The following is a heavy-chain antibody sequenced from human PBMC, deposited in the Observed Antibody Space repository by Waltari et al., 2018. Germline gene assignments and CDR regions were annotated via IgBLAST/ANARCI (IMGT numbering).Heavy chain of an antibody. Sequence: QVQLQESGPGLLMPSETLSLTCTVSGGSISGYYWCWSRLPPGEGLEWSGYIYYTGSINYNPSLKSRVTISVDTSKNQFSLKLSSVTAADTAVYYCARDQSREGGGYFDYWGQGTLVTVSS. CDR2: IYYTGSI. CDR1: GGSISGYY. J-gene: IGHJ4*02. CDR3: ARDQSREGGGYFDY. V-gene: IGHV4-59*01. D-gene: IGHD1-26*01.